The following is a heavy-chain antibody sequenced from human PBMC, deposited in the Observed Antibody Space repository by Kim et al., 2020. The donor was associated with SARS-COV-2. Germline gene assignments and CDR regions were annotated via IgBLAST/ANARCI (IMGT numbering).Heavy chain of an antibody. V-gene: IGHV3-30*04. J-gene: IGHJ6*02. D-gene: IGHD3-10*01. CDR3: ARGNGSGSYFMDV. Sequence: GGSLRLSCAASGFTFSSYAMHWVRQAPGKGLEWVAVISYDGSNKYYADSVKGRFTISRDNSKKTLYLQMNSLRAEDTAVYDCARGNGSGSYFMDVWGQG. CDR2: ISYDGSNK. CDR1: GFTFSSYA.